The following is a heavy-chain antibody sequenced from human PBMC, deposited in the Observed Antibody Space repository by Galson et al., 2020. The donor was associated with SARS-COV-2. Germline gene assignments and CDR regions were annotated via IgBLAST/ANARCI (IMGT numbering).Heavy chain of an antibody. CDR2: ISSSASDI. D-gene: IGHD3-10*01. V-gene: IGHV3-21*01. Sequence: GESLKISCAASGFTFSGYSMNWVRQAPGKGLEWVSSISSSASDIYYADSMKGRFTISRDNAKSSLYLQVNSLEAEDTAVYYCARDMEDERVEGITMVRGIISSVYYYYYMDVWGKGTTVTVSS. J-gene: IGHJ6*03. CDR1: GFTFSGYS. CDR3: ARDMEDERVEGITMVRGIISSVYYYYYMDV.